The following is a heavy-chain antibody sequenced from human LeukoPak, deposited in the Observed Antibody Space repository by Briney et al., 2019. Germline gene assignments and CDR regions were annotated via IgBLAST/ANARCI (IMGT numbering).Heavy chain of an antibody. CDR3: ATETIGRHYDY. Sequence: GGSLRLSCAASGFTVSSCGFNWVRQAPGKGLEWVSSIGPTGTDRYYADSVRGRFTISRDNAKNSMYLQMDSLRDEDTAVYYCATETIGRHYDYWGQGTLLTVSS. J-gene: IGHJ4*02. CDR1: GFTVSSCG. V-gene: IGHV3-21*01. CDR2: IGPTGTDR. D-gene: IGHD1-14*01.